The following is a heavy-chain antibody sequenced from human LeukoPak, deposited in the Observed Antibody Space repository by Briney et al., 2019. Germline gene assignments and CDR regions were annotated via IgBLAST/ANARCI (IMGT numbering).Heavy chain of an antibody. CDR1: GGSISSGGYS. CDR2: FYHSVSA. D-gene: IGHD3-22*01. Sequence: SETLSLTCAVSGGSISSGGYSWIWIRQPPGKGLEWIGYFYHSVSAYYNPSLKSRVTISVDTSKNQFSLKLSSVTAADMAVYYCARVTYYYDSSDDWFDPWGQGTLVTVSS. V-gene: IGHV4-30-2*01. CDR3: ARVTYYYDSSDDWFDP. J-gene: IGHJ5*02.